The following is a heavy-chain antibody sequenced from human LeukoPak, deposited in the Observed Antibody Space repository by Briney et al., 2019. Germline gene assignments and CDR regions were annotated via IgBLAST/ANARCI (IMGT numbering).Heavy chain of an antibody. CDR2: ISWNSGSI. D-gene: IGHD5-18*01. Sequence: GGSLRLSCAASGFTFSSYSMNWVRQAPGKGLEWVSGISWNSGSIGYADSVKGRFTISRDNAKNSLYLQMNSLRAEDTALYYCASYSYGFRAFDIWGQGTMVTVSS. V-gene: IGHV3-9*01. J-gene: IGHJ3*02. CDR1: GFTFSSYS. CDR3: ASYSYGFRAFDI.